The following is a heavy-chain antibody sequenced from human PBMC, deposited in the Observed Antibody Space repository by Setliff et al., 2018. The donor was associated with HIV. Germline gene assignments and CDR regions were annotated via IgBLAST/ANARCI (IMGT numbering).Heavy chain of an antibody. D-gene: IGHD7-27*01. CDR3: ARQLSNSLDY. J-gene: IGHJ4*02. Sequence: ASVKVSCKASGYTFIDYFIHWVRQAPGQGLEWMGWISPHNGDTTIPQRFQGRVTMTTDTSINTAYMELNSLRSDDTAVYYCARQLSNSLDYWGQGTLVTVSS. CDR1: GYTFIDYF. V-gene: IGHV1-2*02. CDR2: ISPHNGDT.